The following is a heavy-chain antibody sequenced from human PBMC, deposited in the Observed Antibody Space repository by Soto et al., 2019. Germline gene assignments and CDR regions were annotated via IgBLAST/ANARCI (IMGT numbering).Heavy chain of an antibody. J-gene: IGHJ6*02. Sequence: QVQLVESGGGVVQPGRSLRLSCAASGFTFSSYGMHWVRQAPGKGLEWVAVISYDGSNKYYADSVKGRFTISRDNSKNTLYLQMNSLRAEDTAVYYCAKDSRRSYYYGMDVWGQGTTVTVSS. CDR3: AKDSRRSYYYGMDV. CDR2: ISYDGSNK. CDR1: GFTFSSYG. V-gene: IGHV3-30*18.